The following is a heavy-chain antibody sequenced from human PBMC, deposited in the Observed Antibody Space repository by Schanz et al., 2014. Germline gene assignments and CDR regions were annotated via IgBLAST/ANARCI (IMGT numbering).Heavy chain of an antibody. CDR1: GFTVSSNY. V-gene: IGHV3-66*02. CDR3: AKDHFGHYDSSGCSDCYYYGMDV. Sequence: VQLVESGGGLVKPGGSLRLSCAVSGFTVSSNYMSWVRQAPGKGLEWVSTVYMSAASTRYADSVKGRFTISRDNSKNTLFLQVNSLRAEDTAVYYCAKDHFGHYDSSGCSDCYYYGMDVWGQGTTVTVSS. J-gene: IGHJ6*02. CDR2: VYMSAAST. D-gene: IGHD3-22*01.